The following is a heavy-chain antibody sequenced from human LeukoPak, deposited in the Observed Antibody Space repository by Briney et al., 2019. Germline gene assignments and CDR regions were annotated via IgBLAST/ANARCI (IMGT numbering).Heavy chain of an antibody. V-gene: IGHV3-7*01. CDR1: GFTFSSYW. CDR2: IKQDGSEK. J-gene: IGHJ4*02. CDR3: ARDPPGLVVAEYYFDY. D-gene: IGHD2-15*01. Sequence: GGSLRLSCAASGFTFSSYWMSWVRQAPGKGLEWVANIKQDGSEKYYVDSVKGRFTISRDNAKNSLYLQMNSLRAEDTAVYYFARDPPGLVVAEYYFDYWGQGTLVTVSS.